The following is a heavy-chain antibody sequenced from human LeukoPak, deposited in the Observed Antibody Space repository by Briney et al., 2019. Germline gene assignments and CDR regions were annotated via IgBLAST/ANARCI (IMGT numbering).Heavy chain of an antibody. CDR1: GFTFSSYA. V-gene: IGHV3-23*01. J-gene: IGHJ4*02. Sequence: GGSLILSCAASGFTFSSYAMSWVRQAPGKGLECVSAVSGSGGSTYYADSVKGRFTISRDNSKNTLYLQMNSLRAEDTAVYYCAKDPRGSSWYLDYWGQGTLVTVSS. D-gene: IGHD6-13*01. CDR3: AKDPRGSSWYLDY. CDR2: VSGSGGST.